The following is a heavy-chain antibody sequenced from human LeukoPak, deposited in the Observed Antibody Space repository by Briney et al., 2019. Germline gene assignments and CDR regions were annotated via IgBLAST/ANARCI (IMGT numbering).Heavy chain of an antibody. CDR1: GYTFTGYY. V-gene: IGHV1-2*02. D-gene: IGHD1-14*01. Sequence: ASVKVSCKASGYTFTGYYMHWVRQAPGQGFEWMGWINPNSGGTNYAQKFQGRVTMTRDTSISTAYMELSRLRSDDTAVYYCARDSGAPAKTYYYYYYMDVWGKGTTVTVSS. J-gene: IGHJ6*03. CDR3: ARDSGAPAKTYYYYYYMDV. CDR2: INPNSGGT.